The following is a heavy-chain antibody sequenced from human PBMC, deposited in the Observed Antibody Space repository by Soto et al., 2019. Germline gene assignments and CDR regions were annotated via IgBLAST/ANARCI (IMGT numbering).Heavy chain of an antibody. CDR1: GGSFSGYY. Sequence: PSETLSLTCALYGGSFSGYYWSWIRQTPGKRLEWVGDINPGESANYNPSLKSRVTFSVDTSKNQFSLKLSSVTAADTAVYYCARGSYYYDSSGYYHYWGQGTLVTVSS. CDR2: INPGESA. J-gene: IGHJ4*02. CDR3: ARGSYYYDSSGYYHY. V-gene: IGHV4-34*01. D-gene: IGHD3-22*01.